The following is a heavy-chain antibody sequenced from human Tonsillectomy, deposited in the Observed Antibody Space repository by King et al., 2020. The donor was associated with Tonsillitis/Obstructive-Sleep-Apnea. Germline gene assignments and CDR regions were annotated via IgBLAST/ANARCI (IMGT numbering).Heavy chain of an antibody. CDR2: IYYSGSA. Sequence: QLQESGPGLVKPSQTLSLTCTVSGGSISSGGYYWSWIRQHPGKGLEWIGYIYYSGSAYYNPSLKSRVTISVDTSKNQFSLKLSSVTAADTAVYYCARAPYDILTGYHFWYFDLWGRGTLVTVSS. V-gene: IGHV4-31*03. J-gene: IGHJ2*01. CDR3: ARAPYDILTGYHFWYFDL. CDR1: GGSISSGGYY. D-gene: IGHD3-9*01.